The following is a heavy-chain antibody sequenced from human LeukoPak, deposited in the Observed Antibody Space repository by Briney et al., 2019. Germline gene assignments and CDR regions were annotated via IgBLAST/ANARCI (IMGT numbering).Heavy chain of an antibody. Sequence: GGYLRLSCAASGFTFDDYAMHWVRQAPGKGLGWVSLITGDGIDTYYADSVKGRFTVSRDNSKNSLYLEMNSLRTEDTALYYCANAVNYDSSGFLRYWGQGTLVTVSS. J-gene: IGHJ4*02. CDR3: ANAVNYDSSGFLRY. CDR2: ITGDGIDT. D-gene: IGHD3-22*01. CDR1: GFTFDDYA. V-gene: IGHV3-43*02.